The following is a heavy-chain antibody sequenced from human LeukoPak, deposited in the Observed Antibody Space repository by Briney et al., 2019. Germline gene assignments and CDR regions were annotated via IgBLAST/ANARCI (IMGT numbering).Heavy chain of an antibody. CDR3: ARDSFCSGGTCYSGLFDY. CDR2: IWYDGSNK. J-gene: IGHJ4*02. D-gene: IGHD2-15*01. CDR1: GFTFSSYG. Sequence: QPGGSLRLSCAASGFTFSSYGMHWVRQAPGKGLEWVAVIWYDGSNKYYADSVKGRFTISRDNSKNTLYLQMNSLRAEDTAIYYCARDSFCSGGTCYSGLFDYWGQGTLVTVPS. V-gene: IGHV3-33*01.